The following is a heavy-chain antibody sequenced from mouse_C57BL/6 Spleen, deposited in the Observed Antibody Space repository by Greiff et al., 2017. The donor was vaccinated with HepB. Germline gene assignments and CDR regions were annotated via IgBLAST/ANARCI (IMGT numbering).Heavy chain of an antibody. V-gene: IGHV5-9*01. D-gene: IGHD1-1*01. CDR2: ISGGGGNT. J-gene: IGHJ4*01. CDR1: GFTFSSYT. Sequence: EVKLMESGGGLVKPGGSLKLSCAASGFTFSSYTMSWVRQTPEKRLEWVATISGGGGNTYYPDSVKGRFTISRDNAKNTLYLQMSSLMSEDTALYYCARSLYYGSNPYYAMDYWGQGTSVTVSS. CDR3: ARSLYYGSNPYYAMDY.